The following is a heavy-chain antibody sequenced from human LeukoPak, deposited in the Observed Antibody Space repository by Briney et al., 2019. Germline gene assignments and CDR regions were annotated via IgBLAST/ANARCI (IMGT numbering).Heavy chain of an antibody. CDR2: IRQDGNEK. Sequence: GGSLRLSCAASGFTFSNCWMSWVRQAPGKGLEWVANIRQDGNEKYYVGSVRGRFTISRDNAKNSLYLQMNSLRAEDTAVYYCARHYDILTGTFPYYWGQGTLVTVSS. CDR1: GFTFSNCW. CDR3: ARHYDILTGTFPYY. V-gene: IGHV3-7*03. D-gene: IGHD3-9*01. J-gene: IGHJ4*02.